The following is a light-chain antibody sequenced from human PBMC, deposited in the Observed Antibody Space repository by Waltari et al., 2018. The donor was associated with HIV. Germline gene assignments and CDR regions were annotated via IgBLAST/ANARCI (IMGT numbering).Light chain of an antibody. CDR1: QSVSSSY. Sequence: EIVLTPSPGSLSLSPGGRATISCRASQSVSSSYLAWYQQKPGQAPRLLIYGASSRATGIPDRFSGSGSGTDFTLTISRLEPEDFAVYYCQQYGSSPPITFGQGTRLEIK. CDR2: GAS. CDR3: QQYGSSPPIT. J-gene: IGKJ5*01. V-gene: IGKV3-20*01.